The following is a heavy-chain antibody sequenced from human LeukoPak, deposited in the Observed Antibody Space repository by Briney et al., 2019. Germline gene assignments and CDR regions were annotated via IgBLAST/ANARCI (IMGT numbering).Heavy chain of an antibody. CDR2: INHSGST. CDR1: GGSFSGYY. J-gene: IGHJ4*02. Sequence: NSSETLSLTCAVYGGSFSGYYWSWIRQPPGKGLEWIGEINHSGSTNYNPSLKSRVTISVDTSKNQFSLKLSSVTAADTAVYYCARERLARAAAGTPTYFKYYFDYWGQGTLVTVSS. CDR3: ARERLARAAAGTPTYFKYYFDY. V-gene: IGHV4-34*01. D-gene: IGHD6-13*01.